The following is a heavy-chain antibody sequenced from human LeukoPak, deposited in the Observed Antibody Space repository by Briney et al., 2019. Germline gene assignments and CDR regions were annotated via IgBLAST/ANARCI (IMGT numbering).Heavy chain of an antibody. CDR2: INHRGST. V-gene: IGHV4-34*01. CDR1: GGSFSGYY. CDR3: ARGGIQLWIRGYFDY. Sequence: SETLSLTCAVYGGSFSGYYWSWIRQPPGKGLEWIGEINHRGSTNYNPSLKSQVTISVDTSKNQFSLKLSSVTAADTAVYYCARGGIQLWIRGYFDYWGQGTLVTVSS. D-gene: IGHD5-18*01. J-gene: IGHJ4*02.